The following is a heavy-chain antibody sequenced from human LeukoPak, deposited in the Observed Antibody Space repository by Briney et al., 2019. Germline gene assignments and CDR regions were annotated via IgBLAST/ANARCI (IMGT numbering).Heavy chain of an antibody. V-gene: IGHV3-30*18. J-gene: IGHJ4*02. D-gene: IGHD1-7*01. CDR1: GFTFSSYG. CDR2: ISYDGSNK. Sequence: GRSLRLSCAASGFTFSSYGMHWVRQAPGKGLEWVAVISYDGSNKYYADSVKGRFTISRDNSKNTLYLQMNSLRAEDTAVYYCAKDPARARTHFFFDYWGQGTLVTVSS. CDR3: AKDPARARTHFFFDY.